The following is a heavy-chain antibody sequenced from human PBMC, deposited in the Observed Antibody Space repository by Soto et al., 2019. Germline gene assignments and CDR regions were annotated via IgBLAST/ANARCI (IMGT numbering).Heavy chain of an antibody. J-gene: IGHJ4*02. CDR2: ISSRSSYI. Sequence: GGSLRLSCAASGFTFSDYSMNWVRQAPGKGLEWVSSISSRSSYIYYADSVKGRFTISRDNAKNSLYLQMNSLRAEDTAVYYCARAGYAYGLFDYWGQGTLVTVSS. CDR1: GFTFSDYS. CDR3: ARAGYAYGLFDY. D-gene: IGHD5-18*01. V-gene: IGHV3-21*01.